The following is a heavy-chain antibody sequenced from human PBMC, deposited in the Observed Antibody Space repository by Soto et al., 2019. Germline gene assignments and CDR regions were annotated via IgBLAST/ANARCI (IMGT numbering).Heavy chain of an antibody. CDR3: ARDRGYYGMDV. V-gene: IGHV4-61*01. CDR1: GGSVSSGSYY. Sequence: QVQLQESGPGLVKPSETLSLTCTVSGGSVSSGSYYWSWIRQPPGKGLEWIGYIYYSGSTNYNPSLKSRVTISVDTSKNQFSLKLRSVTAADTAVYYCARDRGYYGMDVWGQGTTVTVSS. CDR2: IYYSGST. J-gene: IGHJ6*02.